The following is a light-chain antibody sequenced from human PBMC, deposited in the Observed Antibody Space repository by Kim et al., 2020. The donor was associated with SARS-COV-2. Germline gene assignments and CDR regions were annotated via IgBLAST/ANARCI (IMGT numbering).Light chain of an antibody. CDR3: AAWDDSLNGVV. CDR1: WSDVGRNT. Sequence: GRRVTISCSGRWSDVGRNTLNWYQHGPGMAPQLVIYSNNERPSGVPDRFSGSKSGSSAYLAISGLQSEDEADYYCAAWDDSLNGVVFGGGTQLAVL. J-gene: IGLJ2*01. CDR2: SNN. V-gene: IGLV1-44*01.